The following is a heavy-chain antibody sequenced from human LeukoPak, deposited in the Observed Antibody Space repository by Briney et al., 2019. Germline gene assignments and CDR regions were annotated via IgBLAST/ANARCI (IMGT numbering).Heavy chain of an antibody. D-gene: IGHD1-20*01. V-gene: IGHV3-74*01. J-gene: IGHJ4*02. CDR3: AASFRVTGTTYYY. CDR1: GFTFTSHW. CDR2: ISDDGKKA. Sequence: GGSLRLSCAESGFTFTSHWMHWVRQAPGKGLVWVSHISDDGKKANYADSLKCRFTISRDAAKNTLHLQMDSLRVEDTAVYYCAASFRVTGTTYYYWGQGTMVTVPS.